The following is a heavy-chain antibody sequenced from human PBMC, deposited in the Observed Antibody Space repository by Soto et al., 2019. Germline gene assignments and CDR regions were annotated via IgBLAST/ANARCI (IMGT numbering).Heavy chain of an antibody. V-gene: IGHV4-59*01. J-gene: IGHJ4*02. CDR3: ARTLYDSKSDY. D-gene: IGHD3-22*01. CDR2: IYYSGST. CDR1: GGSISSYY. Sequence: SETLSLTCTVSGGSISSYYWSWIRQPPGKGLEWIGYIYYSGSTNYNPSLKSRVTISVDTSKNQFSLKLSSVTAADTAVYYCARTLYDSKSDYWGQGTLVTVSS.